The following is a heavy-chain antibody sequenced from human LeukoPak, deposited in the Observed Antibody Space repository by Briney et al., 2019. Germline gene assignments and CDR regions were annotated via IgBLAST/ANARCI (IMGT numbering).Heavy chain of an antibody. CDR3: ARGRLKRVPFTKVAGALDY. CDR2: IGSYNGNT. J-gene: IGHJ4*02. D-gene: IGHD6-19*01. CDR1: GYTFRNYG. V-gene: IGHV1-18*01. Sequence: ASVKVSCKASGYTFRNYGITWVRQAPGQGLEWMGWIGSYNGNTDYAQKFQGRVIMTADTSTTTAHMELRSLRSDDTAVYYCARGRLKRVPFTKVAGALDYWGQGTRVTVSS.